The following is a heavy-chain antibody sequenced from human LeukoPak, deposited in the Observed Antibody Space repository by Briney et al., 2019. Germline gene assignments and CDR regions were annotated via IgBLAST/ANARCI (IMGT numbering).Heavy chain of an antibody. Sequence: GASVKVSCKASGYTFTSYAMNWVRQAPGQGLEWMGWTNTNTGNPTYAQGFTGRFVFSLDTSVSTAYLKISSLKAEDTAVYYCARVYEDSSSIYCRYWGKGTLVTVSS. CDR1: GYTFTSYA. D-gene: IGHD6-6*01. CDR2: TNTNTGNP. J-gene: IGHJ4*02. V-gene: IGHV7-4-1*02. CDR3: ARVYEDSSSIYCRY.